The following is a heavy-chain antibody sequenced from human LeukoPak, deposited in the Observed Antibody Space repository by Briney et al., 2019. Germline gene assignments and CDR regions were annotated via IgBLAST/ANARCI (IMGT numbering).Heavy chain of an antibody. Sequence: PSETLSLTCTVSGGSISSGSYYWSWIRQPAGKGLEWIGRIYTSGSTNYNPSLKSRVTISVDTSKNQFSPKLSSVTAADTAVYYCARDSLATRTPFDYWGQGTLVTVSS. CDR1: GGSISSGSYY. V-gene: IGHV4-61*02. J-gene: IGHJ4*02. CDR2: IYTSGST. CDR3: ARDSLATRTPFDY. D-gene: IGHD5-24*01.